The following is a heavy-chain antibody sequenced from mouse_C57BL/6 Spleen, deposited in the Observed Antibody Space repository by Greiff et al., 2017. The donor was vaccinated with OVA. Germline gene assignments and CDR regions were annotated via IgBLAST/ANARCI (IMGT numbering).Heavy chain of an antibody. J-gene: IGHJ2*01. CDR1: GYTFTSYW. V-gene: IGHV1-64*01. CDR3: AKGATVVATDFDY. Sequence: QVQLKQSGAELVKPGASVKLSCKASGYTFTSYWMHWVKQRPGQGLEWIGMIHPNSGSTNYNEKFKSKATLTVDKSSSTAYMQLSSLTSEDSAVYYCAKGATVVATDFDYWGQGTTLTVSS. D-gene: IGHD1-1*01. CDR2: IHPNSGST.